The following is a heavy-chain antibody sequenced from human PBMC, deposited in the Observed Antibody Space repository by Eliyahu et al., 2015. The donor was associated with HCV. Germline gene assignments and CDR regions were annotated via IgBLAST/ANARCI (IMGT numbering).Heavy chain of an antibody. Sequence: EVQLVESGGGLVQPGGSLKLSXXASGXTFSGSAXHWVRQASGKGLEWXGRIRSKANXYATAYAASVKGRFTISRDDSKNTAYLQMNSLKTEDTAVYYCTRDHDYGDYYYYYGMDVWGQGTTVTVSS. CDR2: IRSKANXYAT. V-gene: IGHV3-73*01. D-gene: IGHD4-17*01. CDR3: TRDHDYGDYYYYYGMDV. J-gene: IGHJ6*02. CDR1: GXTFSGSA.